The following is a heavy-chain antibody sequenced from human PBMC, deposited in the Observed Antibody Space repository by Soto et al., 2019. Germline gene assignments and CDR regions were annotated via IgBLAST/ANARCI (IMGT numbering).Heavy chain of an antibody. Sequence: SVKVSCKASGYTFSSHALHWVRQAPGQRLEWMGWTIPITGTANYAQKFQGRVTITADASTNTVRMELSSLRSEDTAMYYCASSYGTSWYGDWWGQGTLVTVSS. CDR1: GYTFSSHA. V-gene: IGHV1-69*13. J-gene: IGHJ4*02. CDR2: TIPITGTA. D-gene: IGHD6-13*01. CDR3: ASSYGTSWYGDW.